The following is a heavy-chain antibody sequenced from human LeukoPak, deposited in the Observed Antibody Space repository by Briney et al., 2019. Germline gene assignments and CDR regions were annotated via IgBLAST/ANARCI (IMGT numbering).Heavy chain of an antibody. J-gene: IGHJ4*02. D-gene: IGHD2-8*01. CDR1: GFTFSSYG. CDR2: ISYDGSNK. CDR3: TTGLYCTNGVCHQVY. V-gene: IGHV3-30*03. Sequence: GRSLRLSCAASGFTFSSYGMHWVRQAPGKGLEWVAVISYDGSNKYYADSVKGRFTISRDNSKNTLYLQMNSLKTEDTAVYYCTTGLYCTNGVCHQVYWGQGTLVTVSS.